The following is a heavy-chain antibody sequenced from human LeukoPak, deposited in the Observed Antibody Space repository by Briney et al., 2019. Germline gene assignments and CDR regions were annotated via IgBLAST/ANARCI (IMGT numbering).Heavy chain of an antibody. CDR1: GFTFGSYA. V-gene: IGHV3-21*06. Sequence: PGGSLRLSCAASGFTFGSYAMSWVRQAPGKGPEWVSRISSSGTYIDYRDSVKGRFTISRDNSRSALYLQVDSLRAEDTAVYYCARGQGYCSSTRCSPGYYMDVWGTGTTVTV. J-gene: IGHJ6*03. D-gene: IGHD2-2*01. CDR2: ISSSGTYI. CDR3: ARGQGYCSSTRCSPGYYMDV.